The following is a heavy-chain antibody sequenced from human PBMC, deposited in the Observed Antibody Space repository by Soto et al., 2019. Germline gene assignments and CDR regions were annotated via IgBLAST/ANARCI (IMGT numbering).Heavy chain of an antibody. V-gene: IGHV1-69*01. J-gene: IGHJ4*02. CDR2: IIPIFGTA. Sequence: QVQLVQSGAEVKKPGSSVKVSCKASGGTFSSYAISWVRQAPGQGLEWMGGIIPIFGTANYAQKFQGRVTLTADESTSTAYMELSSLRSEDTAVYYCARAADVDTAMEIDYWGQGTLVTVSS. CDR1: GGTFSSYA. D-gene: IGHD5-18*01. CDR3: ARAADVDTAMEIDY.